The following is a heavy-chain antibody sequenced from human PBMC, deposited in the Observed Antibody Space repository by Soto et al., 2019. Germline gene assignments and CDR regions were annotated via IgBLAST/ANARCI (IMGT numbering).Heavy chain of an antibody. J-gene: IGHJ6*02. D-gene: IGHD1-20*01. CDR2: ICFYRINQ. Sequence: GGSVRLSSAASGFNFSAWRMRWCRHAPGDVPDWVAAICFYRINQDYAYSVKCRFTISRDNSNNTLYFQMNSLRAEDTALYFCARDLYKWNPPDYTMDVWGQGATVTVSS. CDR1: GFNFSAWR. V-gene: IGHV3-33*01. CDR3: ARDLYKWNPPDYTMDV.